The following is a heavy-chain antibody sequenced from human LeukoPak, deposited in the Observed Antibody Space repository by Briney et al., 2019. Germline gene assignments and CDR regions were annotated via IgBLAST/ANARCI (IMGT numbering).Heavy chain of an antibody. Sequence: PSETLSLTSTVSGGAISSSSYYWGWIRQPPGKGLEWIGSIYYSGSTYYNPSLKSRVTISVDTSKNQFSLKLSSVTAADTAVYYCASRRGYSYGYLAGSMLHYWGQGTLVTASS. CDR3: ASRRGYSYGYLAGSMLHY. D-gene: IGHD5-18*01. CDR1: GGAISSSSYY. J-gene: IGHJ4*02. CDR2: IYYSGST. V-gene: IGHV4-39*01.